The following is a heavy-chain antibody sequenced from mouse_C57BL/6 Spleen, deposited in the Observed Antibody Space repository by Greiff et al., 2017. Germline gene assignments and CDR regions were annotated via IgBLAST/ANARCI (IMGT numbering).Heavy chain of an antibody. V-gene: IGHV1-69*01. CDR3: ARYGNYVDAMDY. D-gene: IGHD2-1*01. Sequence: VQLQQPGAELVMPGASVKLSCKASGYTFTSYWMHWVKQRPGQGLEWIREIDPSASYTNYNQKFKGKSTLTVDKSSSTAYMQLSSLTSEDSAVYYCARYGNYVDAMDYWGQGTSVTVSS. CDR2: IDPSASYT. J-gene: IGHJ4*01. CDR1: GYTFTSYW.